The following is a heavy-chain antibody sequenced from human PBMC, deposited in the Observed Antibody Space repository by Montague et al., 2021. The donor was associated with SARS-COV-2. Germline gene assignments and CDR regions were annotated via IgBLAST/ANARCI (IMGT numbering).Heavy chain of an antibody. V-gene: IGHV2-70*11. CDR1: GFSLSTSGMC. Sequence: PALVKPTQTLTLTCTFSGFSLSTSGMCVSWIRQPPGKALEWLARIDWDDDKYHSTSLKTRLTISKDTSKNQVVLTMTNMDPVDTATYYCVRIWSIDHRNAFDIWGQGTMVTVSS. D-gene: IGHD1-14*01. CDR3: VRIWSIDHRNAFDI. CDR2: IDWDDDK. J-gene: IGHJ3*02.